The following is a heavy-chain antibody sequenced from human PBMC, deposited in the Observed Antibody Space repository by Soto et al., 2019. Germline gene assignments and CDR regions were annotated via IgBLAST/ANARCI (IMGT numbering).Heavy chain of an antibody. J-gene: IGHJ6*02. D-gene: IGHD5-18*01. V-gene: IGHV3-15*07. CDR3: TTDMKGYSYGFLYYYGMDV. CDR1: GFTFSNAW. Sequence: EVQLVESGGGLVKPGGSLRLSCAASGFTFSNAWMNWVRQAPGKGLEWVGRIKSKTDGGTTDYAAPVKGRFTISRDDSKNTLYLQMNSLKNEDTAVYYCTTDMKGYSYGFLYYYGMDVWGQGTTVTVSS. CDR2: IKSKTDGGTT.